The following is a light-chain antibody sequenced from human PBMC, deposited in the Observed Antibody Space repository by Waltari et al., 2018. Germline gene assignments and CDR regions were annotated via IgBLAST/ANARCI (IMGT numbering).Light chain of an antibody. CDR3: QQYNSYSLLS. CDR2: KAS. Sequence: DIQMTQSPSTLSASVGDRVIFSCRASQSISKWLAWYQQKQGKAPKLLIYKASTLESGVPARFSGSGSGTEFTLTISSLQPDDFATYYGQQYNSYSLLSFGGGTKVEIK. CDR1: QSISKW. V-gene: IGKV1-5*03. J-gene: IGKJ4*01.